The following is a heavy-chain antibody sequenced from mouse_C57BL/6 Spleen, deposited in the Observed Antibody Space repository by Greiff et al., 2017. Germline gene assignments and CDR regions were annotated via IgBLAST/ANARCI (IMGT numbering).Heavy chain of an antibody. V-gene: IGHV3-6*01. D-gene: IGHD1-1*01. Sequence: VQLQQSGPGLVKPSQSLSLTCSVTGYSITSGYYWNWIRQFPGNKLEWMGYISYDGSNNYNPSLKNRISITRDTSKNQFFLKLNSVTTEDTATYYCARDYYGSRVDYFDYWGQGTTLTVSS. J-gene: IGHJ2*01. CDR3: ARDYYGSRVDYFDY. CDR2: ISYDGSN. CDR1: GYSITSGYY.